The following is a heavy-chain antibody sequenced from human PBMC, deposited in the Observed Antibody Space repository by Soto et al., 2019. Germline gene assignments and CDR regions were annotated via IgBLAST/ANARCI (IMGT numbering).Heavy chain of an antibody. J-gene: IGHJ4*02. V-gene: IGHV3-23*01. Sequence: TGGSLRLSCAASGFTFSPYYMTWVRQAPGKGLEWVSAISGSGAYTYYANSVKGRFTISRDNSKNTLYLQLNSLRAEDTAVYYYAKYGCSSTSCQCDYWGQGTRVTVSS. CDR3: AKYGCSSTSCQCDY. CDR2: ISGSGAYT. CDR1: GFTFSPYY. D-gene: IGHD2-2*01.